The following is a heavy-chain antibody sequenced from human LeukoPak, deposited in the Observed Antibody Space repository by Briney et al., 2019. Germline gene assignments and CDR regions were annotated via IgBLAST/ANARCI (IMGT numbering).Heavy chain of an antibody. D-gene: IGHD3-22*01. Sequence: PGGSLRLSCAASGFTFSSYAMSWVRQAPGKGLEWVSAISGSGGSTYYADSVKGRFTISRDNSKNTLYLQMNSLRAEDTAVYYCAKDRLPHDSSGYVDAFDIWGQGTMVTVSS. CDR3: AKDRLPHDSSGYVDAFDI. CDR1: GFTFSSYA. CDR2: ISGSGGST. J-gene: IGHJ3*02. V-gene: IGHV3-23*01.